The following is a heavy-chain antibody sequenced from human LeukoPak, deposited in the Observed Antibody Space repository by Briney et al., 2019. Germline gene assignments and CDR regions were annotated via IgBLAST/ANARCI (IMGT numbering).Heavy chain of an antibody. CDR3: ARERGFGELFLWPH. Sequence: ASVKVSCKASGYTFTGYYMHWVRQAPGQGLEWMGWINPNSGGTNYAQKFQGRVTMTRDTSISTAYMELSRLRSDDTAVYYCARERGFGELFLWPHWGQGTLVTVSS. CDR1: GYTFTGYY. CDR2: INPNSGGT. D-gene: IGHD3-10*01. V-gene: IGHV1-2*02. J-gene: IGHJ4*02.